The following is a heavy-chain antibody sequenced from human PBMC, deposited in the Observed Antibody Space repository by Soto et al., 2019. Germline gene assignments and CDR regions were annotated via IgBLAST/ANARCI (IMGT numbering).Heavy chain of an antibody. CDR2: ISWDGGST. J-gene: IGHJ6*02. D-gene: IGHD4-17*01. Sequence: GGSLRLSCAASGFTFDDYTMHWVRQAPGKGLERVSLISWDGGSTYYADSVKGRFTISRDNSKNSLYLQMNSLRTEDTALYYCAKAPYYGGGYYYYGMDVWGQGTTVTVSS. V-gene: IGHV3-43*01. CDR3: AKAPYYGGGYYYYGMDV. CDR1: GFTFDDYT.